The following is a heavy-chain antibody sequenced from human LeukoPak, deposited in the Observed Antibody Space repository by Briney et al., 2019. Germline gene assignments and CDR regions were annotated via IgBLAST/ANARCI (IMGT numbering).Heavy chain of an antibody. D-gene: IGHD3-10*01. CDR1: GFTLSSYW. Sequence: GGSLRLSCAASGFTLSSYWMSWVRQPPGKGLEGVANIKQDGREKYHVDSVKGRFTISRDNAKNSLYLQMNSLRAEDTAVYYCARDGGVVRGVIIRGDYFDYWGQGTLVTVSS. V-gene: IGHV3-7*01. CDR3: ARDGGVVRGVIIRGDYFDY. J-gene: IGHJ4*02. CDR2: IKQDGREK.